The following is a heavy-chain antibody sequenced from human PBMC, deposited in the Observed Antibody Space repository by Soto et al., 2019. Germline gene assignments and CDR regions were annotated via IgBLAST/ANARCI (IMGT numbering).Heavy chain of an antibody. CDR1: GFTFSSYG. CDR3: ATLLRLGELFDP. J-gene: IGHJ5*02. D-gene: IGHD3-16*01. Sequence: QVQLVESGGGVVQPGRSLRLSCAASGFTFSSYGMQWVRQAPGKGLEWVAVISYDGSNKYYADSVKGRFTISRDNSKNTLYLQMNSLSAEDRAVYYCATLLRLGELFDPWGQGTLVTVSS. V-gene: IGHV3-30*03. CDR2: ISYDGSNK.